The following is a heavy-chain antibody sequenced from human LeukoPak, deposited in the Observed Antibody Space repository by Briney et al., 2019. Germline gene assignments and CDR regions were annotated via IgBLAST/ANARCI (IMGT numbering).Heavy chain of an antibody. CDR3: ARNDDYYYGMDV. D-gene: IGHD1-1*01. CDR2: IYYSGST. J-gene: IGHJ6*02. V-gene: IGHV4-59*12. Sequence: SETLSLTCTVSGGSISSYYWSWIRQPPGKGLEWIGYIYYSGSTNYNPSLKSRVTISVDTSKDQFSLKLSSVTAADTAVYYCARNDDYYYGMDVWGQGTTVTVSS. CDR1: GGSISSYY.